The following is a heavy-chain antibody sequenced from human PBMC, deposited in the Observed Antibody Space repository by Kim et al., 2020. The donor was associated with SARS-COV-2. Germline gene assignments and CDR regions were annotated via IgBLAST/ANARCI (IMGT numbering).Heavy chain of an antibody. V-gene: IGHV3-64D*06. Sequence: GGSLRLSCSASGFTFSSYAMHWVRQAPGKGLEYVSAISSNGGSTYYADSMKGRFTISRDNAKNTLYLQMSSLRAEDTAVYYCVKDQGLLWFGEGEVWGQGATVTVSS. J-gene: IGHJ6*02. CDR3: VKDQGLLWFGEGEV. CDR1: GFTFSSYA. D-gene: IGHD3-10*01. CDR2: ISSNGGST.